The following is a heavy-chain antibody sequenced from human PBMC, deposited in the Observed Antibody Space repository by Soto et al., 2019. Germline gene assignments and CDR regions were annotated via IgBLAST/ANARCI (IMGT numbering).Heavy chain of an antibody. CDR3: ARMAASGSLNWFDP. CDR2: MTPGSGNT. J-gene: IGHJ5*02. CDR1: GYTFTNYE. V-gene: IGHV1-8*01. D-gene: IGHD3-10*01. Sequence: QVQLVQSGAEVKKPGASVKVSCKASGYTFTNYEINWVRQATGPGLGWMGWMTPGSGNTGYAHKFQGRVTMTRNISISTAYMELSRLGSDDTAIYYCARMAASGSLNWFDPWGQGTLVTVSS.